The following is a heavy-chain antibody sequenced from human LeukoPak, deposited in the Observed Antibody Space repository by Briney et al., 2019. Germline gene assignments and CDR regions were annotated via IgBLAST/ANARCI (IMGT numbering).Heavy chain of an antibody. CDR3: GRTLPRRTTAAAAHLDS. V-gene: IGHV4-30-4*01. J-gene: IGHJ4*02. CDR1: GGSISSGDYY. CDR2: IYYSGST. D-gene: IGHD6-13*01. Sequence: PSQTLSLTCTVSGGSISSGDYYWSWIRQPPGKGLEWIGYIYYSGSTYYNPSLKSRVTISVDTSKNQFSLMLTSVTAADTAVYYCGRTLPRRTTAAAAHLDSWGQGTLVTVSS.